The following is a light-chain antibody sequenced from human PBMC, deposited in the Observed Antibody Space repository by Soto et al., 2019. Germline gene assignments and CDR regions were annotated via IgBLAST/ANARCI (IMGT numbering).Light chain of an antibody. CDR1: QSVSSN. CDR2: GAS. J-gene: IGKJ1*01. CDR3: QQYNNWPPYT. V-gene: IGKV3-15*01. Sequence: EIVMTQSPATLSVSPGERATLSCRASQSVSSNLAWYQQKPGQAPRLLIYGASTRATGIPARFSGSGSGTDFTLTISSLQSEDLAVYYCQQYNNWPPYTFGQGTKVEIK.